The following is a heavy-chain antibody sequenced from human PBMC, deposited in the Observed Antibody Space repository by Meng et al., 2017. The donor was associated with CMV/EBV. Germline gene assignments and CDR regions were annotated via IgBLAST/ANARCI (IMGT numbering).Heavy chain of an antibody. CDR3: ARESRTYYDILTGYTYSYGMDV. CDR1: GYTFTSYG. V-gene: IGHV1-18*01. D-gene: IGHD3-9*01. CDR2: ISAYNGNT. J-gene: IGHJ6*02. Sequence: ASVKVSCKASGYTFTSYGISWVRQAPGQGLEWMGWISAYNGNTNYAQKLQGRVTMTTDTSTSTAYMELRSLRSDDTAVYYCARESRTYYDILTGYTYSYGMDVWGQGTTVTVSS.